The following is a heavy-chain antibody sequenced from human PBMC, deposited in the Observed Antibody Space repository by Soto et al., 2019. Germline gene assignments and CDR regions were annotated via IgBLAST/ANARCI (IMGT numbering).Heavy chain of an antibody. V-gene: IGHV1-69*13. CDR3: AYGYSGSYYRSAYFDY. CDR2: IIPIFGTA. Sequence: GASVKVSCKASGGTFSSYAISWVRQAPGQGLEWMGGIIPIFGTANYAQKFQGRVTITADESTSTAYMELSSLRSEDTAVYYCAYGYSGSYYRSAYFDYWGQGTLVTVSS. D-gene: IGHD1-26*01. J-gene: IGHJ4*02. CDR1: GGTFSSYA.